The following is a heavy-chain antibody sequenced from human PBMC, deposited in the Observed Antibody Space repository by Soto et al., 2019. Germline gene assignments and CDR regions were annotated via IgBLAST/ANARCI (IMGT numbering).Heavy chain of an antibody. CDR3: APRYSYVHF. CDR2: INPNSGDT. V-gene: IGHV1-2*02. J-gene: IGHJ4*02. D-gene: IGHD5-18*01. Sequence: ASVKVSCKSSGYAFTGYYIHWVRQAPGQGLEWMGWINPNSGDTNYAQKLQGRVTMTRDTFFSTAYMELSSLRSDDTAVYYCAPRYSYVHFWGQGTLVTVSS. CDR1: GYAFTGYY.